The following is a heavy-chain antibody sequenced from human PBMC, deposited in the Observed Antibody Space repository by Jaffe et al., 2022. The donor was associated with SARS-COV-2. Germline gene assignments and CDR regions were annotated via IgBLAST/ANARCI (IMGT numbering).Heavy chain of an antibody. CDR2: IIPNSGGA. CDR3: ARFYDKSGYYHGSAADY. CDR1: GYTFTDYH. V-gene: IGHV1-2*06. J-gene: IGHJ4*02. Sequence: QVQLVQSGAEVKKPGASVKVSCKASGYTFTDYHVHWVRQAPGQGLEWMGRIIPNSGGAIYSPRFEGRVTMTRDTSITTAYMELSGLRSDDTAIYYCARFYDKSGYYHGSAADYWGKGTQVTVSS. D-gene: IGHD3-22*01.